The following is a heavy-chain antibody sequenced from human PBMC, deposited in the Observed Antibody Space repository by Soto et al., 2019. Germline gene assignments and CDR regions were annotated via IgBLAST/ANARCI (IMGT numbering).Heavy chain of an antibody. Sequence: GGSLRLSCAASGFTFSSYWMYWVRQAPGKGLVWVSRINSDGSSTSYADSVKGRFTISRDNAKNTLYLQMNSLRAEDTAVYYCARGAGGYTITAPFDYWGQGTLVTVSS. CDR3: ARGAGGYTITAPFDY. J-gene: IGHJ4*02. CDR1: GFTFSSYW. V-gene: IGHV3-74*01. D-gene: IGHD6-13*01. CDR2: INSDGSST.